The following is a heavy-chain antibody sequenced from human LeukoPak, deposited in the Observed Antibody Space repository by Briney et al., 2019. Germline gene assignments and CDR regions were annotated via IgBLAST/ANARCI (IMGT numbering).Heavy chain of an antibody. CDR2: INSDWRST. J-gene: IGHJ4*02. D-gene: IGHD3-10*01. Sequence: GGSLRHSCAPSGLPLSRHLMLWVRHAPGKGLVWVSRINSDWRSTSYADSVKGRFTISRDNAKNTLYLQMNSLRAEDTAVYYCAADYYGSGSYNLDYWGQGTLVTVSS. CDR3: AADYYGSGSYNLDY. CDR1: GLPLSRHL. V-gene: IGHV3-74*01.